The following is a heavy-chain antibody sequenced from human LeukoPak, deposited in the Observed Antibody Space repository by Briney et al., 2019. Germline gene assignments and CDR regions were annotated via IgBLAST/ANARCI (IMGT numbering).Heavy chain of an antibody. J-gene: IGHJ5*02. Sequence: GGSLRLSCVASGFSFSNYWMSWGRQAPGKGLEWVANMKQDESKTYYVDSVKGRFTISRDNAKNSLYLQINSLRAEDTAVYYCARDASLYCSGNDCYWAFDRWGQGTLVTVSS. CDR2: MKQDESKT. D-gene: IGHD2-2*01. CDR3: ARDASLYCSGNDCYWAFDR. V-gene: IGHV3-7*01. CDR1: GFSFSNYW.